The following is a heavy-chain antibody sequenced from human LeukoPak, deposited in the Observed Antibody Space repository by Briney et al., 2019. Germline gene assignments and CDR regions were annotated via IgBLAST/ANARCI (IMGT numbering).Heavy chain of an antibody. CDR2: ITPIFGAA. V-gene: IGHV1-69*05. CDR3: ARDAYDFWSGYYMGSFDY. J-gene: IGHJ4*02. D-gene: IGHD3-3*01. Sequence: SVKVSCKASGGTFSSYAISWVRQAPGQGLEWMGRITPIFGAANYAQKFQGRVTITTDESTSTAYMELSSLRSEDTAVYYCARDAYDFWSGYYMGSFDYWGQGTLVTVSS. CDR1: GGTFSSYA.